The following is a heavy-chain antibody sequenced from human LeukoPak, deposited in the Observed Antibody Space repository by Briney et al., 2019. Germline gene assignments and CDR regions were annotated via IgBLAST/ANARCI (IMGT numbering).Heavy chain of an antibody. J-gene: IGHJ4*02. Sequence: GGLRLSSSASGFASISYAMHWGGRAPGKGGEWVAVISYDGSNKSYAASVKGPFTISRDNSKNTLYLQMNSLRAEDTAVYYCARDSYSSSWDFDYWGEGTLVTVP. V-gene: IGHV3-30-3*01. CDR1: GFASISYA. CDR3: ARDSYSSSWDFDY. D-gene: IGHD6-13*01. CDR2: ISYDGSNK.